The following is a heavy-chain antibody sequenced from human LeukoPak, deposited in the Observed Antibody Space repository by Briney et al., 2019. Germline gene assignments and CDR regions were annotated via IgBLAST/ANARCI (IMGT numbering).Heavy chain of an antibody. V-gene: IGHV1-18*04. D-gene: IGHD3-10*01. CDR3: VRGGGFNSGFEY. CDR1: GYTFVSYG. CDR2: ISVYNGDT. Sequence: ASVKVSCKASGYTFVSYGITWVRQAPGQGLEWMGWISVYNGDTKYVQNLQGRVTLTTDTSTSTAYMELRSLRSDDTAVYYCVRGGGFNSGFEYWGQGTLVIVSS. J-gene: IGHJ4*02.